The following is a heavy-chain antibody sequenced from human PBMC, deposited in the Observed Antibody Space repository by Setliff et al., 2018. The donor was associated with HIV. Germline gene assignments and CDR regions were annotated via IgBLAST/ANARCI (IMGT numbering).Heavy chain of an antibody. J-gene: IGHJ4*02. V-gene: IGHV3-15*01. CDR2: IKSKTDGETE. D-gene: IGHD3-10*01. Sequence: PGGSLRLSCAASGFTFSNYAMSWVRQAPGKGLEWVGRIKSKTDGETEDYAAPVKGRFTISRDDSRSTLYLQMNSLITEDTALYYCTTAVAQNWYGSGNENYWGQGTLVTVSS. CDR1: GFTFSNYA. CDR3: TTAVAQNWYGSGNENY.